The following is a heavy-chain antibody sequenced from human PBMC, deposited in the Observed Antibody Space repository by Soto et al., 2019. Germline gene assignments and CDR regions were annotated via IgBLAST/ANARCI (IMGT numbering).Heavy chain of an antibody. V-gene: IGHV4-30-2*01. CDR1: GGSISRGGYS. J-gene: IGHJ4*01. CDR2: IYDGGST. CDR3: ATGRYYYDSSAYYYDGWAPQRRYFDY. D-gene: IGHD3-22*01. Sequence: SETLSLTCAVSGGSISRGGYSWSWIRQPPGKGLEWIGYIYDGGSTYYNTSLKRRVSRSVDRSKNQFALKLSSVTAADTAVYYCATGRYYYDSSAYYYDGWAPQRRYFDYWRHGTLVTVSS.